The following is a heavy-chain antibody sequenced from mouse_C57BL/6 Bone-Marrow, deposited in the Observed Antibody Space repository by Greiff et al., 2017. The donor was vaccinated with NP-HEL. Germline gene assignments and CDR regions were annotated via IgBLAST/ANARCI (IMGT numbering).Heavy chain of an antibody. CDR1: GFTFSSYA. D-gene: IGHD4-1*01. J-gene: IGHJ3*01. V-gene: IGHV5-4*01. CDR2: ISDGGSYT. Sequence: EVQLQESGGGLVKPGGSLKLSCAASGFTFSSYAMSWVRQTPEKRLEWVATISDGGSYTYYPDNVKGRFTISRDNAKNNLYLQMSHLKSEDTAMYYCARDTGLGRTWFAYWGQGTLVTVSA. CDR3: ARDTGLGRTWFAY.